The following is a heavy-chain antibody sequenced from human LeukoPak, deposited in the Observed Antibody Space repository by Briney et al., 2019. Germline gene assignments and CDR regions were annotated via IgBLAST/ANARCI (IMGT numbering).Heavy chain of an antibody. D-gene: IGHD2-21*01. V-gene: IGHV4-59*01. J-gene: IGHJ2*01. CDR1: GGSISSYY. Sequence: SETLSLTCTVSGGSISSYYWSWIRQPPGKGLEWIGYICYSGSTNYNPSLKSRVTISVDTSKNQFSLKLSSVTAADTAVYYCARSSVIPYWYFDLWGRGTLVTVSS. CDR3: ARSSVIPYWYFDL. CDR2: ICYSGST.